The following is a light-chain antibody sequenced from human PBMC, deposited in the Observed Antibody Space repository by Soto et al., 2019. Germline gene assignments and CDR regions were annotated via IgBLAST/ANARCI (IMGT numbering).Light chain of an antibody. CDR2: KAS. J-gene: IGKJ1*01. Sequence: DIQMTQSPSTLSASVGDRVTISCRASQSVNSWLAWYQQKPGKAPKLLIYKASSLESGVPSRFSGSGSGTEFALTISWLQPDDIATYYCQQYNSYWTFGQGTKVEIK. CDR3: QQYNSYWT. CDR1: QSVNSW. V-gene: IGKV1-5*03.